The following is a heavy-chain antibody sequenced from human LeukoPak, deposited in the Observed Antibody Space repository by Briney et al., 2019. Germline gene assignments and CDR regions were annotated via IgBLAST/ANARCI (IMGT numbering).Heavy chain of an antibody. V-gene: IGHV3-30*18. J-gene: IGHJ6*02. CDR2: ISYDGSNK. D-gene: IGHD3-16*02. Sequence: GRPLRLSCAASGFTFSSYGMHWVRQAPGKGLEWVAVISYDGSNKYYADSVKGRFTISRDNSKNTLYLQMNSLRAEDTAVYYCAKNSDMITFGGVIVDYYYYYGMDVWGQGTTVTVSS. CDR3: AKNSDMITFGGVIVDYYYYYGMDV. CDR1: GFTFSSYG.